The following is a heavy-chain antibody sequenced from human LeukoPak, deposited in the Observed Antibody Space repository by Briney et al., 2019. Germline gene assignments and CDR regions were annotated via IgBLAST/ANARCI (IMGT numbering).Heavy chain of an antibody. CDR1: GDSVSSNSAA. V-gene: IGHV6-1*01. Sequence: SQTLSLTCAISGDSVSSNSAAWNWIRQSPSRGLEWLGRTYYRSKWFNDYAVSVKSRITINPDTSKNQFSLQLNSVTPEDTAVYYCARDQYYYGSGSYYKRNYYYYYGMDVWGQGTTVTVSS. J-gene: IGHJ6*02. CDR3: ARDQYYYGSGSYYKRNYYYYYGMDV. CDR2: TYYRSKWFN. D-gene: IGHD3-10*01.